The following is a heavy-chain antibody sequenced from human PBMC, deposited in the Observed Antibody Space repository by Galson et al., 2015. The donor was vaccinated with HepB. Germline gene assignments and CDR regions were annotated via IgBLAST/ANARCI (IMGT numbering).Heavy chain of an antibody. V-gene: IGHV1-2*02. CDR1: GYTFTGYY. D-gene: IGHD6-19*01. Sequence: SVKVSCKASGYTFTGYYMHWVRQAPGQGLEWMGWINPNSGGTNYAQKFQGRVTMTRDTSISTAYMELSRLRSDDTAVYYCARDVSRYSSGEDAFDIWGQGTMVTVSS. CDR3: ARDVSRYSSGEDAFDI. J-gene: IGHJ3*02. CDR2: INPNSGGT.